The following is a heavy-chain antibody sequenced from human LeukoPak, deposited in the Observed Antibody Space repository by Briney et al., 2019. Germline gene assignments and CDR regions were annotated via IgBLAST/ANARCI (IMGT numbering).Heavy chain of an antibody. D-gene: IGHD6-19*01. CDR3: ARVRAVIAVAGTSDY. J-gene: IGHJ4*02. CDR1: GFTFSSYA. V-gene: IGHV3-30*04. Sequence: PGGSLRLSCAASGFTFSSYAMHWVRQAPGKGLEWVAVISYDGSNKYYTDSVKGRFTISRDNSKNTLYLEMNNLRSEDTAVYYCARVRAVIAVAGTSDYWGQGTLVTVSS. CDR2: ISYDGSNK.